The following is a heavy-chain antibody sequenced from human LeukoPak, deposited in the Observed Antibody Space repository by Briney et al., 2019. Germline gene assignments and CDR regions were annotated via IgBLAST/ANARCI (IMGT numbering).Heavy chain of an antibody. D-gene: IGHD3-10*01. J-gene: IGHJ5*02. Sequence: PSGTLSLTCAVSGGSISSSNWWSWVRQPPGKGLEWIGEINHSGSTNYNPSLKSRVTISVDTSKNQFSLKLSSVTAADTAVYYCASAFGQADNWFDPWGQGTLVTVSS. V-gene: IGHV4-4*02. CDR1: GGSISSSNW. CDR3: ASAFGQADNWFDP. CDR2: INHSGST.